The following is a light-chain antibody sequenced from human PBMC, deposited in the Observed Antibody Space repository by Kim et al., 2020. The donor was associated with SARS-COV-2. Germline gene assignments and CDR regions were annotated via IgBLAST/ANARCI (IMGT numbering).Light chain of an antibody. V-gene: IGKV1-39*01. CDR2: TAS. J-gene: IGKJ5*01. CDR1: QSISIS. CDR3: QQSYITPST. Sequence: ASVGDRVTITCRASQSISISLYWFQHKPRKAPNLLIYTASTLHSGVPSRFCGSGSGTDFTLTITSLQPEDVATYYCQQSYITPSTFGQGTRLEIK.